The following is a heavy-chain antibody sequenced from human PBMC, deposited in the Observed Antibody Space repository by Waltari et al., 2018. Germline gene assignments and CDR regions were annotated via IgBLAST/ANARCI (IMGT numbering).Heavy chain of an antibody. CDR2: INAGNGNT. Sequence: QVQLVQSGAEVKKPGASVTVSCKASGYTFTSSAMHWVRQAPGQRLEWMGWINAGNGNTKYSQKFQGRVTITRDTSASTAYMELSSLRSEDTAVYYCARDPGYSNWFDPWGQGTLVTVSS. D-gene: IGHD1-1*01. CDR1: GYTFTSSA. J-gene: IGHJ5*02. V-gene: IGHV1-3*01. CDR3: ARDPGYSNWFDP.